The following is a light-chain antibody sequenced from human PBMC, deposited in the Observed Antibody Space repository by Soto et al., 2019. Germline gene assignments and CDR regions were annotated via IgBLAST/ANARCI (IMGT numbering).Light chain of an antibody. V-gene: IGLV2-14*01. Sequence: QSALTQPASVSGSPGQSITISCTGTSSDVGGYNYVSWYQQHPGKAPKLIIYDVSNRPSGVSDRFSGSKSGNTASLTISGLHAEDEADYYCSSYTTSSTRVFGGGTKLTVL. J-gene: IGLJ3*02. CDR2: DVS. CDR3: SSYTTSSTRV. CDR1: SSDVGGYNY.